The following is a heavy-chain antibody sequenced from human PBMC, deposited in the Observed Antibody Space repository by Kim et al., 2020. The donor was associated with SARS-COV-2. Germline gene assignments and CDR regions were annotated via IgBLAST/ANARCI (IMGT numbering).Heavy chain of an antibody. Sequence: ASVKVSCKASGYTFTSYGISWVRQAPGQGLEWMGWISAYNGNTNYAQKLQGRVTMTTDTSTSTAYMELRSLRSDDTAVYYCARMGWLEWLLSGPEYFDYWGQGTLVTVSS. J-gene: IGHJ4*02. D-gene: IGHD3-3*01. CDR2: ISAYNGNT. V-gene: IGHV1-18*01. CDR3: ARMGWLEWLLSGPEYFDY. CDR1: GYTFTSYG.